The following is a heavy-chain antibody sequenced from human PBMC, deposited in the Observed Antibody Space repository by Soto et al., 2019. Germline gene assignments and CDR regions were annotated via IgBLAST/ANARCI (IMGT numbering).Heavy chain of an antibody. V-gene: IGHV4-4*02. CDR2: IHSSGNT. D-gene: IGHD3-22*01. CDR3: ARTGPYSSGDN. Sequence: QVQLQESGPGLVNPLETLSLTCTVSVTSVFGANWWGWVRQPPGKGLEWIGEIHSSGNTDYSPSLKSRVTISVDMSKNEFSLKLTSVTAADTAVYYGARTGPYSSGDNWGQGTLVTVSS. J-gene: IGHJ4*02. CDR1: VTSVFGANW.